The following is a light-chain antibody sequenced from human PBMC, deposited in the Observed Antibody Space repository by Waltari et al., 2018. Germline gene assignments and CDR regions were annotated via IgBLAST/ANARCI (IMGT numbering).Light chain of an antibody. CDR3: AAWDDSLSGRV. CDR2: RNN. V-gene: IGLV1-47*01. CDR1: RSNIGSNY. Sequence: QSVLPQPPSASGTPGQMVTISCSGSRSNIGSNYVYWYQQRPGTAPKLLIYRNNQRPSGVPDRFSGSKSGTSASLAISGLRSEDEADYYCAAWDDSLSGRVFGGGTKVTVL. J-gene: IGLJ3*02.